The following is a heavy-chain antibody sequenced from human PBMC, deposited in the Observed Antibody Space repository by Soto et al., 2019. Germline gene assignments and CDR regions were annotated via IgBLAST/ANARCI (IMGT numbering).Heavy chain of an antibody. Sequence: PGESLKISCKGSGYSFTSYWIGWVRQMPGKGLEWMGIIYPGDSDTRYSPSLQGQVTISADKSISTAYLQWSSLMASDTAMFYCLRFGECSGGSCYYYYGMDVWGQGTTVTVSS. CDR3: LRFGECSGGSCYYYYGMDV. CDR1: GYSFTSYW. V-gene: IGHV5-51*01. CDR2: IYPGDSDT. J-gene: IGHJ6*02. D-gene: IGHD2-15*01.